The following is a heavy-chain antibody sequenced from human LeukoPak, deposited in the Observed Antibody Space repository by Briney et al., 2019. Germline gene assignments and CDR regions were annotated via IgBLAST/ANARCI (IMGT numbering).Heavy chain of an antibody. V-gene: IGHV1-46*01. Sequence: AXVKVSCKASGYTFTSYYMHWVRQAPGQGLEWMGIINPSGGSTSYAQKFQGRVTMTRDTSTSTVYMELSSLRSEDTAVYYCARDWSGYGFDYWGQGTLVTVSS. CDR1: GYTFTSYY. J-gene: IGHJ4*02. CDR2: INPSGGST. D-gene: IGHD5-12*01. CDR3: ARDWSGYGFDY.